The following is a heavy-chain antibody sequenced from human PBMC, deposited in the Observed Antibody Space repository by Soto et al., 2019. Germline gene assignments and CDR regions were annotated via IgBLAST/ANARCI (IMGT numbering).Heavy chain of an antibody. Sequence: QITLKESGPTLVKPTQTLTLTCTFSGFSLSTSGVGVGWIRQPPGKALEWLALIYWDDDKRYSPSLKSRLTINQHHAKNQVVLTMTNIDPVDKATYYCALGRVVVTAEYFQHWGQGTLVTVSS. CDR2: IYWDDDK. D-gene: IGHD3-22*01. CDR1: GFSLSTSGVG. J-gene: IGHJ1*01. V-gene: IGHV2-5*02. CDR3: ALGRVVVTAEYFQH.